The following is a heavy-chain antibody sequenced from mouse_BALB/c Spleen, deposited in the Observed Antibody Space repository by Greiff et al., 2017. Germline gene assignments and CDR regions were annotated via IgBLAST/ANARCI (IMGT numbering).Heavy chain of an antibody. J-gene: IGHJ4*01. Sequence: EVPRVESGTVLARPGASVKMSCKASGYSFTSYWMHWVKQRPGQGLEWIGAIYPGNSDTSYNQKFKGKAKLTAVTSASTAYMELNSLTNEDSAVYYCTRERYDYYAMDYWGQGTSVTVSS. CDR2: IYPGNSDT. D-gene: IGHD2-10*02. CDR3: TRERYDYYAMDY. V-gene: IGHV1-5*01. CDR1: GYSFTSYW.